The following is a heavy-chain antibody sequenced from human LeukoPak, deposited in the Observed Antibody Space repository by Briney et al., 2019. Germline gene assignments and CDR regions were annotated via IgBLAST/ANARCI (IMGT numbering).Heavy chain of an antibody. CDR2: IYYSGST. D-gene: IGHD4-23*01. CDR1: GGSISSSSYY. V-gene: IGHV4-39*07. Sequence: SETLSLTCTVSGGSISSSSYYWGWIRQSPGKGLEWIGSIYYSGSTYYNPSLKSRVTISVDTSNNQFSLKLNSVAAADTAMYYCARDRGGNYYFDYWGQGNLVTVSS. CDR3: ARDRGGNYYFDY. J-gene: IGHJ4*02.